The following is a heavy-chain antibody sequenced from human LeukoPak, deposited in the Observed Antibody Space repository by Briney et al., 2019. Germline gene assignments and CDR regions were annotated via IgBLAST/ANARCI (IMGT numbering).Heavy chain of an antibody. CDR3: ARLVSFDY. Sequence: GGSLRLSCAASGFAFSSYGMHWVRQAPGKGLEWVAVISYDGSNKYYADSVKGRFTISRDNSKNTLYLQMNSLRAEDTAVYYCARLVSFDYWGQGTLVTVSS. D-gene: IGHD6-13*01. CDR1: GFAFSSYG. CDR2: ISYDGSNK. J-gene: IGHJ4*02. V-gene: IGHV3-30*03.